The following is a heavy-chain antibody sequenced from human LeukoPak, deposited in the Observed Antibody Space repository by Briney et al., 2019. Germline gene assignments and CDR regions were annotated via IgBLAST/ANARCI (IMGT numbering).Heavy chain of an antibody. J-gene: IGHJ4*02. CDR3: ARNFDY. CDR2: IYYSGST. V-gene: IGHV4-39*07. Sequence: ETLSLTCSVSGGSINSTSYYWGWIRQPPGKGLERIGSIYYSGSTYYNPSLKSRVTILVDTSKNQFSLKLTSVTAADTAVYYCARNFDYWGQGTLVTVSS. CDR1: GGSINSTSYY.